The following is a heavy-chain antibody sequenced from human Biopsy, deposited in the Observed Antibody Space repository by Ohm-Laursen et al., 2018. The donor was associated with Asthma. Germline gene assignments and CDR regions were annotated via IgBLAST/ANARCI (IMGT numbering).Heavy chain of an antibody. CDR1: GFAVSRDY. Sequence: SLRLSCTASGFAVSRDYMFWVRQAPGKGLEWVSVIYSGGTSHTADSVRGRFTISRDYSKNTLYHQMHSLRAEDTAVYYCVRGDSSGWSHYYFDYWGQGTLVTVSS. D-gene: IGHD6-19*01. CDR3: VRGDSSGWSHYYFDY. V-gene: IGHV3-53*01. J-gene: IGHJ4*02. CDR2: IYSGGTS.